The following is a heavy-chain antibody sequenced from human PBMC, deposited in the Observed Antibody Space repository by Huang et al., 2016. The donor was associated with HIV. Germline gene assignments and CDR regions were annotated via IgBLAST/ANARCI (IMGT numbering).Heavy chain of an antibody. CDR2: MNSEGSSS. CDR3: VRDPRIQSWLNYFDY. D-gene: IGHD3-22*01. Sequence: EVQLVESGGGLVQPGGSLRLSCAASGFTFSSYWMHWVRQAPGKGLVGVSRMNSEGSSSGYAESVKGRFTISRDNAKNTLYLQMNSLRAEDTAVYYCVRDPRIQSWLNYFDYWGQGTLVSVSS. J-gene: IGHJ4*02. CDR1: GFTFSSYW. V-gene: IGHV3-74*01.